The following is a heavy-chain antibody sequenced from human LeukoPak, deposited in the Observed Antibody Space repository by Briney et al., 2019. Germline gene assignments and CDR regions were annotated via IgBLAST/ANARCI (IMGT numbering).Heavy chain of an antibody. Sequence: GGSLRLSCAVSGFTFGVSGMHWVRQAPGKGLEWVAFIWYDGSNKYYADSVKGRFTISRDNSKNTLYLQMNSLRAEDTAMYYCARGDDQRGMDVWGQGTTVTVSS. V-gene: IGHV3-33*01. D-gene: IGHD5-24*01. CDR3: ARGDDQRGMDV. CDR2: IWYDGSNK. J-gene: IGHJ6*02. CDR1: GFTFGVSG.